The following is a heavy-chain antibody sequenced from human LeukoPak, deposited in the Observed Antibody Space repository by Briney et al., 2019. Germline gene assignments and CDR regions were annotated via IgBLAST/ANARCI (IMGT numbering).Heavy chain of an antibody. D-gene: IGHD6-13*01. CDR1: GFNFRAYW. CDR3: AKDQYSSSWGYYYYGMDV. J-gene: IGHJ6*02. Sequence: GGSLRLSCTTSGFNFRAYWMAWVRQAPGKGLEWVAVISYDGSNKYYADSVKGRFTISRDNSKNTLYLQMNSLRAEDTAVYYCAKDQYSSSWGYYYYGMDVWGQGTTVTVSS. V-gene: IGHV3-30*18. CDR2: ISYDGSNK.